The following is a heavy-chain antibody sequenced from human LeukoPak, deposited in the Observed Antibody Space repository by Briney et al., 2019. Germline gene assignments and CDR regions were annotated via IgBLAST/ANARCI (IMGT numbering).Heavy chain of an antibody. V-gene: IGHV1-2*02. D-gene: IGHD3-9*01. CDR1: GYTFTGYY. CDR2: INPNSGGT. Sequence: ASVKVSCKASGYTFTGYYMHWVRQAPGQGLEWMGWINPNSGGTDYAQKFQGRVTMTSDTSISTAYMELSRLRSDDTAVYYCTRVRIYFDWANDYWGQGTLVTVSS. CDR3: TRVRIYFDWANDY. J-gene: IGHJ4*02.